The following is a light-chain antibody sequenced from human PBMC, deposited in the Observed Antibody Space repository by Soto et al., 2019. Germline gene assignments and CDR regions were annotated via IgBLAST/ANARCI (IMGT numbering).Light chain of an antibody. J-gene: IGLJ3*02. V-gene: IGLV1-44*01. Sequence: QSVLTQPPSASGTPGQRVTISCSGSSSNIGSNTVNWYQQLPGTAPQLLIYSNDQRPSGVPDRFSGSKSGTSASLAISGLQYEDEADYYCAAWDDSLNGGVFGGGTKLTVL. CDR3: AAWDDSLNGGV. CDR1: SSNIGSNT. CDR2: SND.